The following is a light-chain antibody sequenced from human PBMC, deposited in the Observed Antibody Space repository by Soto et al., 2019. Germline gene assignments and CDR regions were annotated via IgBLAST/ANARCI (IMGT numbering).Light chain of an antibody. Sequence: QSALTQPASVSGSPGQSITISCTGTSSDVGSYNYVSWYQQHPGKAPKLMIYEVSNRPSGVSNRFSGSKSGNTASLTISSLQAEDEADYYCSSYTSSSTYVFGTGTKLTVL. J-gene: IGLJ1*01. CDR3: SSYTSSSTYV. V-gene: IGLV2-14*01. CDR2: EVS. CDR1: SSDVGSYNY.